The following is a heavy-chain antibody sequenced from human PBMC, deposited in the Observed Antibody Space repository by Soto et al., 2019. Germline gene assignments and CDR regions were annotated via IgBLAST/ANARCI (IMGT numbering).Heavy chain of an antibody. CDR2: ISYDGSNK. CDR1: GFTFSSYA. V-gene: IGHV3-30-3*01. CDR3: ARPPRELELRAGGY. Sequence: QVQLVESGGGVVQPGRSLRLSCAASGFTFSSYAMHWVRQAPGKGLEWVAVISYDGSNKYYADSVKGRFTISRDNSKNTLDLQMNTWRAEDTAVYYCARPPRELELRAGGYWGQGSLVTVS. D-gene: IGHD1-26*01. J-gene: IGHJ4*02.